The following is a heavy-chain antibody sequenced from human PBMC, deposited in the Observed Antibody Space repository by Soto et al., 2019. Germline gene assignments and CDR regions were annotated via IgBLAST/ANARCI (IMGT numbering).Heavy chain of an antibody. Sequence: GGSLRLSCAASGFTFSRYWMHWVRQAPGKGLVWVSRINPDGSDTDYADSVKGRFTISRDNAKNTVYLQMNSLRADDTAVFYCGRGGSDSPMAPGYWGQGALVTVSS. D-gene: IGHD5-18*01. CDR3: GRGGSDSPMAPGY. V-gene: IGHV3-74*01. J-gene: IGHJ4*02. CDR2: INPDGSDT. CDR1: GFTFSRYW.